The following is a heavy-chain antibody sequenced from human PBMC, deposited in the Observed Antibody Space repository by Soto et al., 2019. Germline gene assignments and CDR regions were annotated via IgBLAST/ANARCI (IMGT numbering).Heavy chain of an antibody. V-gene: IGHV2-5*02. CDR3: AHRVLRAVFGLVTTTAIYFDF. Sequence: QITLNESGPTVVKPTETLTLTCTFSGFSLTTSGVGVGWVRQSPGKAPEWLAFIYWDDDKRYSTSLKSRLTATQDTSKNQVVLTMANVDPADTATYYCAHRVLRAVFGLVTTTAIYFDFWGQGTPVVVSS. D-gene: IGHD3-3*01. CDR1: GFSLTTSGVG. J-gene: IGHJ4*02. CDR2: IYWDDDK.